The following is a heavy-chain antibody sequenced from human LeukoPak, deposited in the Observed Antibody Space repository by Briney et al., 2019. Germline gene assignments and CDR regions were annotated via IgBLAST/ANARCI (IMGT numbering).Heavy chain of an antibody. V-gene: IGHV3-74*01. CDR1: GFTFSTYY. CDR3: ARGGVAGGFDL. J-gene: IGHJ3*01. Sequence: GGSLRLSCAASGFTFSTYYMNWVRQAPGKGLVWVSGINSDGSTTSFADSVKGRFTISRDNAKNTLYLQMNSLRADDTAVYYCARGGVAGGFDLWGQGTMVTVSS. CDR2: INSDGSTT. D-gene: IGHD2-8*01.